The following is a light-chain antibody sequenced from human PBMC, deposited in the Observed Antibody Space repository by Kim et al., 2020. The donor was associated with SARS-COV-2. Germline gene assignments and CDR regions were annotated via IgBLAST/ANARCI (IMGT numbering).Light chain of an antibody. CDR2: RNH. CDR3: SALHSTLSAHV. J-gene: IGLJ1*01. V-gene: IGLV10-54*02. Sequence: QAGLTQTPSVSKGLRQTATLTCTGNTNIVGDQGAAWLQQHQGHPPKLLSCRNHNRPSGISERLSASRSGNTASLTISGLQAEDDADYYWSALHSTLSAHVFGTGTKVTVL. CDR1: TNIVGDQG.